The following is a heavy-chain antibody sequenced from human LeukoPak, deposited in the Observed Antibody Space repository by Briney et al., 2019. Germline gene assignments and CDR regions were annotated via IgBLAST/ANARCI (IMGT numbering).Heavy chain of an antibody. V-gene: IGHV1-2*02. Sequence: GASVKVSCKASGYTFTGYYMHWVRQAPGQGLEWMGWINPNSGGTNYAQKFQGRVTMTRDTSISTAYMELSRLRSDDTAVYYCARAGERGDRQFGVVIIDDYWGQGTLVTVSS. CDR1: GYTFTGYY. CDR3: ARAGERGDRQFGVVIIDDY. D-gene: IGHD3-3*01. J-gene: IGHJ4*02. CDR2: INPNSGGT.